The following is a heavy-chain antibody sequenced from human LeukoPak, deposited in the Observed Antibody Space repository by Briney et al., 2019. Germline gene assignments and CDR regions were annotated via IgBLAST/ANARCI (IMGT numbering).Heavy chain of an antibody. D-gene: IGHD1-26*01. J-gene: IGHJ4*02. CDR1: GGSFSGYY. V-gene: IGHV4-34*01. Sequence: KPSETLSLTCGVYGGSFSGYYWSWIRQPPGKGLEWIGEINHSGSTNYNPSLKSRVTISVDTSKNQFSLKLSSVTAADTAVYYCARGRRVGATNWGQGTLVTVSS. CDR2: INHSGST. CDR3: ARGRRVGATN.